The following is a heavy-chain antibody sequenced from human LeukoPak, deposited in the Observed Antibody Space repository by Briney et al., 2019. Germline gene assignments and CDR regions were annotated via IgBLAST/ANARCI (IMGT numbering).Heavy chain of an antibody. V-gene: IGHV3-33*01. D-gene: IGHD5-18*01. CDR2: IWYDGSNK. CDR1: GFIFSSFG. CDR3: ARDGGRGYSYGVDY. J-gene: IGHJ4*02. Sequence: SGGSLRLSCAASGFIFSSFGMHWVRQAPGKGLEWVAVIWYDGSNKYYADSVKGRFTISRDSSKNMLYLEMNSLRAEDTAVYYCARDGGRGYSYGVDYWGQGTLVTVSS.